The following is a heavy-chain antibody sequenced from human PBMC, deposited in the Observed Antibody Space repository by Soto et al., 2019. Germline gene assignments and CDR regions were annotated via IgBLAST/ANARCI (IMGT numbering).Heavy chain of an antibody. J-gene: IGHJ5*02. CDR1: GGSISSGGYY. Sequence: QVQLQESGPGLVKPSQTLSLTCTVSGGSISSGGYYWSWIRQHPGKGLEWIGYIYYSGSTYYNPSLKSRVTISVDTSKNQFSLKLSFVTAADTAVYYCARGLMITDPAVFDPWGQGTLVTVSS. D-gene: IGHD3-16*01. CDR2: IYYSGST. CDR3: ARGLMITDPAVFDP. V-gene: IGHV4-31*03.